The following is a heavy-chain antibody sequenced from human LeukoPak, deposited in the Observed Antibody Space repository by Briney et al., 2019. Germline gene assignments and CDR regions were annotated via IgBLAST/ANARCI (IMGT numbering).Heavy chain of an antibody. CDR3: ARVGYNWNLWFDF. Sequence: SETLSLTCTVSGYSMSSGYYWGWIRQPPGKGLQWIGSIFHSGNSYYNPSLKSRVTISVDTSKNQFSLKVNSVTAADTAVYYCARVGYNWNLWFDFWGQGTTVAVSS. V-gene: IGHV4-38-2*02. CDR1: GYSMSSGYY. J-gene: IGHJ3*01. CDR2: IFHSGNS. D-gene: IGHD1-7*01.